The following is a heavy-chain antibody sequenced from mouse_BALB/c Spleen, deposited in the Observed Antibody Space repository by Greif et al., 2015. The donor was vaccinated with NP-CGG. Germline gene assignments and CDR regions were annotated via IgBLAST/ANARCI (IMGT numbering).Heavy chain of an antibody. V-gene: IGHV14-4*02. Sequence: EVQLQQSGAELVRSGASVKLSCTASGFNIKDYYMHWVKQRPEQGLEWIGWIDPENGDTEYAPKFQGKATMTADTSSNTAYLQLSSLTSEDTAVYYCPITTVVVDYWGQGTTLTVSS. CDR1: GFNIKDYY. D-gene: IGHD1-1*01. J-gene: IGHJ2*01. CDR2: IDPENGDT. CDR3: PITTVVVDY.